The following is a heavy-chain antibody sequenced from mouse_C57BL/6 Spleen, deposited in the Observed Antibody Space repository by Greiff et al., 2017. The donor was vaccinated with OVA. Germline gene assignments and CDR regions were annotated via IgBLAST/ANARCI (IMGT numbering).Heavy chain of an antibody. CDR2: INPNNGGT. J-gene: IGHJ4*01. CDR3: ARNYDYLYYAMDY. CDR1: GYTFTDYN. V-gene: IGHV1-22*01. Sequence: VQLQQSGPELVKPGASVKMSCKASGYTFTDYNMHWVKQSHGKSLEWIGYINPNNGGTSYNQKFKGKATLTVNKSSSTAYMELRSLTSEDSAVYYCARNYDYLYYAMDYWGQGTSVTVSS. D-gene: IGHD2-4*01.